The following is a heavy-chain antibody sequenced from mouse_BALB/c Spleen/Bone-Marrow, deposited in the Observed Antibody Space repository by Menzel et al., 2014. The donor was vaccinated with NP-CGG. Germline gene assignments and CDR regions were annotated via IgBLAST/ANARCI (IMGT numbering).Heavy chain of an antibody. V-gene: IGHV1-5*01. D-gene: IGHD2-4*01. CDR1: GYTFTSYW. J-gene: IGHJ2*01. Sequence: VQLQQSGTILARPGASVKLSCKASGYTFTSYWMHWIKQRPGQGLEWIGAIYPGSGDTNYNQKFKAKAKLTAVTSTSTAYMELSSLTNEDSAVYYCTSQGITMGGFDYWGQGTTLTVSS. CDR3: TSQGITMGGFDY. CDR2: IYPGSGDT.